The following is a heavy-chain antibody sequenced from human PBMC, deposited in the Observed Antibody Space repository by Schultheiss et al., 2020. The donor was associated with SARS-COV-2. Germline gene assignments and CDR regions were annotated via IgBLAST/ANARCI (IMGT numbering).Heavy chain of an antibody. CDR1: GGSISSNNFL. V-gene: IGHV4-39*01. J-gene: IGHJ3*02. Sequence: SETLSLTCIVSGGSISSNNFLWGWIRQPPGMGLEWIGSISYSESSDYNPSLKSRVTMSVDTSSNQFSLKLSSVTAADTAVFYCARQGGGGRAFDIWGQGTMVTVSS. CDR3: ARQGGGGRAFDI. D-gene: IGHD3-16*01. CDR2: ISYSESS.